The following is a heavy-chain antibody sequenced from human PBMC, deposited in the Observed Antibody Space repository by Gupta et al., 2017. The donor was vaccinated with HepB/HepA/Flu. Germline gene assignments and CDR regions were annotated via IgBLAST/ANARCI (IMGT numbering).Heavy chain of an antibody. CDR2: ISGSGDDT. CDR3: AKDGGFTLDV. V-gene: IGHV3-23*01. J-gene: IGHJ6*04. D-gene: IGHD3-16*01. CDR1: GFTFSSYG. Sequence: EVQMLESGGGLEQPGGYLRLSCAASGFTFSSYGINWVRQAPGKGLQWVSSISGSGDDTYYADSVKGRFTISRDNSKNTLYLQMNKLKNEDTAVYYCAKDGGFTLDVWGKGTTVTVSS.